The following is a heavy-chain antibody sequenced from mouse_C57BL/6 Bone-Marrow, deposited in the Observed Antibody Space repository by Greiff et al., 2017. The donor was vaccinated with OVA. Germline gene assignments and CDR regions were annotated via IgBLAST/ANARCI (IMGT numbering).Heavy chain of an antibody. CDR2: INPSSGYT. V-gene: IGHV1-4*01. CDR1: GYPFTSYT. J-gene: IGHJ3*01. D-gene: IGHD6-1*01. Sequence: VQLQQSGAELARPGAPVKTSCKASGYPFTSYTLHWVKQRPGQGLEWIRYINPSSGYTKYNQKFKDKATLTADKSSSTAYMQLSSLTSEDSAVYYRARSERHLLRCSRDQGTLVTVSA. CDR3: ARSERHLLRCS.